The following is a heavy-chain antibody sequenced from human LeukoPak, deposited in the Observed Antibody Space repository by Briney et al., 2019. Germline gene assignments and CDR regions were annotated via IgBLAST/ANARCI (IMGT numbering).Heavy chain of an antibody. CDR2: ISAYNGNT. CDR1: GYTFTSYG. J-gene: IGHJ3*02. D-gene: IGHD4-17*01. Sequence: ASVKVSCKASGYTFTSYGITWVRQAPGQGLEWMGWISAYNGNTNYAQKLQGRVTMTTDTSTNTAYMELRSLRSDDTAVYYCASVLTVTTSGAFDIWGQGTMVTVSS. V-gene: IGHV1-18*01. CDR3: ASVLTVTTSGAFDI.